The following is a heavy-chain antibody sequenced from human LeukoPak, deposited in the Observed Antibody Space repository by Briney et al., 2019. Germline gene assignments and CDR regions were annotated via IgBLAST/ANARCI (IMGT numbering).Heavy chain of an antibody. CDR3: ARALSTYQLGEYSYYYGMDV. Sequence: GRSLRLSCAASGFTFSSYEMNWVRQAPGKGLEWVSYISSSGSTIYYADSVKGRFTISGDNAKNSLYLQMNSLRAEDTAVYYCARALSTYQLGEYSYYYGMDVWGQGTTVTVSS. V-gene: IGHV3-48*03. CDR2: ISSSGSTI. CDR1: GFTFSSYE. D-gene: IGHD2-2*01. J-gene: IGHJ6*02.